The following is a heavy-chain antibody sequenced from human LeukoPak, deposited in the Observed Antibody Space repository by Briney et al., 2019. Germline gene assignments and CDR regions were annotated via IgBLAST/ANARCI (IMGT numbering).Heavy chain of an antibody. J-gene: IGHJ2*01. CDR1: GGSISSGGYY. CDR3: ARLDCSSTSCYRYFDL. CDR2: IYYSGST. V-gene: IGHV4-31*03. Sequence: SQTPSLTCTVSGGSISSGGYYWSWIRQHPGKGLEWIGYIYYSGSTYYNPSLKSRVTISVDTSKNQFSLKLSSVTAADTAVYYCARLDCSSTSCYRYFDLWGRGTLVTVSS. D-gene: IGHD2-2*02.